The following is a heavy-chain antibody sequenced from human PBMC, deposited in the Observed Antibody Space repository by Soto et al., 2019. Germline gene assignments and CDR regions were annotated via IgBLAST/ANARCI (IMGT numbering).Heavy chain of an antibody. V-gene: IGHV1-69*12. Sequence: QVQLVQSGAEVKKPGSSVKVSCKTSGGTFSSYAISWVRQAPGQGLEWMGGIIPMFGTANYAQKFQGRVTITADESTSTAYMELSSLRSEDTAVYYCARSRANYYDSRCYYYSTLDYWGQGTLVTVSS. CDR2: IIPMFGTA. CDR3: ARSRANYYDSRCYYYSTLDY. D-gene: IGHD3-22*01. J-gene: IGHJ4*02. CDR1: GGTFSSYA.